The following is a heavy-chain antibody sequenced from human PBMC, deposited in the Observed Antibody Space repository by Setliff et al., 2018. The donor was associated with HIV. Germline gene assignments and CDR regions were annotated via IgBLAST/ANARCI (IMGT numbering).Heavy chain of an antibody. D-gene: IGHD3-22*01. CDR3: ARGLSFYDPGGFDY. Sequence: LSLTCTVSGGSISSSSYYWGWIRQPPGKGLEWIGYIYSSGSTNFNPPLQSRVTISVDTSKNQFSLKLSSVTAADTAVYYCARGLSFYDPGGFDYWGQGTLVTVSS. CDR1: GGSISSSSYY. J-gene: IGHJ4*02. CDR2: IYSSGST. V-gene: IGHV4-39*07.